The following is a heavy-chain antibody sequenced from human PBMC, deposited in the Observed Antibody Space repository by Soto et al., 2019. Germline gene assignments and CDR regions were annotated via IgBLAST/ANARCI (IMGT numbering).Heavy chain of an antibody. CDR1: GFTFSSYG. D-gene: IGHD3-10*01. CDR2: ISYDGSNK. Sequence: QVQLVESGGGVVQPGRSLRLSCAASGFTFSSYGMHWVRQAPGKGLEWVAVISYDGSNKYYADSVKGRFTISRDNSKNTLYLQMNSLRAEDTAVYYCAKGFGSGYFDYWGQGTLVTVSS. J-gene: IGHJ4*02. CDR3: AKGFGSGYFDY. V-gene: IGHV3-30*18.